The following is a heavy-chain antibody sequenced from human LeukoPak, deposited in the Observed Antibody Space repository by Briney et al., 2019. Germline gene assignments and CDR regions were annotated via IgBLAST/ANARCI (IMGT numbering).Heavy chain of an antibody. Sequence: GESLKISCKGSGXSFSSYWIAWVRQMPGKGLEWMGIIYPGDSDTRYSPSFQGQVTISADKSISTAYLQWSSLKASDTAMYYCARQDGWGTYYFDCWGQGTLVTVSS. CDR3: ARQDGWGTYYFDC. CDR1: GXSFSSYW. CDR2: IYPGDSDT. V-gene: IGHV5-51*01. D-gene: IGHD3-16*01. J-gene: IGHJ4*02.